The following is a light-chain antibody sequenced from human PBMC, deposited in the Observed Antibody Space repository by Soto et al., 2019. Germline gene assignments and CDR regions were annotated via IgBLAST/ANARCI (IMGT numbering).Light chain of an antibody. CDR1: QSLSTW. CDR3: QQYNSYPWT. CDR2: DAS. Sequence: DIQMTQSPSTLSASVGDRVTITCRASQSLSTWLAWYQQKPGKAPKLLICDASTLESGVPSRFSGSGSGTEFTLTISSLQPDDFATFYCQQYNSYPWTFGQGTKVDIK. V-gene: IGKV1-5*01. J-gene: IGKJ1*01.